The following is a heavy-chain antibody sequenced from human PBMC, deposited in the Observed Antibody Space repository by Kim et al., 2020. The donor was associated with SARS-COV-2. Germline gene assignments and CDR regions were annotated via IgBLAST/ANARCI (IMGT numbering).Heavy chain of an antibody. J-gene: IGHJ4*02. D-gene: IGHD3-10*01. Sequence: NHTLKSRVTISVDTSKNPCSLELSSVTAADTALYYCARTSGSGSRYFDYWGQGALVTVSS. V-gene: IGHV4-59*01. CDR3: ARTSGSGSRYFDY.